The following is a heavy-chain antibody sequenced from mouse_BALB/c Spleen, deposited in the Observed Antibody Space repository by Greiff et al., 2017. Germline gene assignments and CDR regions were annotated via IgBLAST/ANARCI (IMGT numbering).Heavy chain of an antibody. D-gene: IGHD2-2*01. CDR3: ARYDGYDDAMDY. V-gene: IGHV14-3*02. CDR2: IDPANGNT. CDR1: GFNIKDTY. Sequence: EVQRVESGAELVKPGASVKLSCTASGFNIKDTYMHWVKQRPEQGLEWIGRIDPANGNTKYDPKFQGKATITADTSSNTAYLQLSSLTSEDTAVYYCARYDGYDDAMDYWGQGTSVTVSS. J-gene: IGHJ4*01.